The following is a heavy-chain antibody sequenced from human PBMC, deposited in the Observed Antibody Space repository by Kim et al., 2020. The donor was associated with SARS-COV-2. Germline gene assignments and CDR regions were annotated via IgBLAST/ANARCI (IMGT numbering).Heavy chain of an antibody. CDR3: AILSGGITMVRGVDSYYGMDV. J-gene: IGHJ6*02. V-gene: IGHV3-33*01. Sequence: GGSLRLSCAASGFTFSSYGMHWVRQAPGKGLEWVAVIWYDGSNKYYADSVKGRFTISRDNSKNTLYLQMNSLRAEDTAVYYCAILSGGITMVRGVDSYYGMDVWGQGTTVTVSS. CDR1: GFTFSSYG. D-gene: IGHD3-10*01. CDR2: IWYDGSNK.